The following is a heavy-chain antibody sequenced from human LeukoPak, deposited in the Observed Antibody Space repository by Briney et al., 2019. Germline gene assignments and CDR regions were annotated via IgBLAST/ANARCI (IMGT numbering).Heavy chain of an antibody. V-gene: IGHV3-23*01. Sequence: HPGGSLRLSCAASGFTFTSYSMNWVRQAPGKGLEWVLGISGSGVSTYYADSVKGRFTISRDNSKNTLYLQMNSLRGGDTAVYYCAKTKWLSAYYFDYWGQGTLVTVSS. CDR2: ISGSGVST. J-gene: IGHJ4*02. CDR3: AKTKWLSAYYFDY. D-gene: IGHD3-22*01. CDR1: GFTFTSYS.